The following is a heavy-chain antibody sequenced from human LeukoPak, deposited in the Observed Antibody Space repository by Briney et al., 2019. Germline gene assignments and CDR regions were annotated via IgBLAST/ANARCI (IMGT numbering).Heavy chain of an antibody. CDR3: ARGVSSGWYRLAI. J-gene: IGHJ3*02. V-gene: IGHV4-59*01. CDR2: IYYSGST. D-gene: IGHD6-19*01. CDR1: GGSISSYY. Sequence: PSETLSLTCTVSGGSISSYYWSWIRQPPGKGLEWIGYIYYSGSTNYNPSLKSRVTISVDTSKNQFSLKLSSVTAADTAVYYCARGVSSGWYRLAIWGQGTMVTVSS.